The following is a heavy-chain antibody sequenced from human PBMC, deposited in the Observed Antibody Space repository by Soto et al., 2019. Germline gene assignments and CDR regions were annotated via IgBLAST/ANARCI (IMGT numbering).Heavy chain of an antibody. Sequence: PGDSLKIPCKGSGYSFTSYWIGWVRQLPGKGLEWMWIIYPGDSDTRYSPSFQGQVTISADKSISTAYLQWSSLKASDTAMYYCATSSPIAAGRTVAYNGMDVWGQGNTVTVS. J-gene: IGHJ6*02. V-gene: IGHV5-51*01. CDR2: IYPGDSDT. D-gene: IGHD6-13*01. CDR1: GYSFTSYW. CDR3: ATSSPIAAGRTVAYNGMDV.